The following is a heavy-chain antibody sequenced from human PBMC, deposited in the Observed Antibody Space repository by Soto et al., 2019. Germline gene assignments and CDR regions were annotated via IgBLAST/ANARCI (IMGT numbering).Heavy chain of an antibody. J-gene: IGHJ4*02. V-gene: IGHV4-59*08. Sequence: SETLSLTCTVSGGSISSYYWSWIRQPPGKGLEWIGYIFYSGSTNYNPSLKSRVTISVDTSKNQFSLKLGSVTAADTAVYYCARVHGGSYYVDYWGQGTLVTVSS. CDR1: GGSISSYY. D-gene: IGHD1-26*01. CDR3: ARVHGGSYYVDY. CDR2: IFYSGST.